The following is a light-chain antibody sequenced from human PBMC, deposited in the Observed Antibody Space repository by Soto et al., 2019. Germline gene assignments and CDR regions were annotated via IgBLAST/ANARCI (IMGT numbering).Light chain of an antibody. CDR1: QSGSSN. J-gene: IGKJ4*02. CDR3: HQYSSWALT. CDR2: GPS. Sequence: EIGMTQSPATLSVSPGEGATLSCRALQSGSSNLAWYQQKPGQAPRLLILGPSTRATGIPARFSGSGYGTEGCLTVDALQSEDLAIYYCHQYSSWALTFGGGTKVGIK. V-gene: IGKV3-15*01.